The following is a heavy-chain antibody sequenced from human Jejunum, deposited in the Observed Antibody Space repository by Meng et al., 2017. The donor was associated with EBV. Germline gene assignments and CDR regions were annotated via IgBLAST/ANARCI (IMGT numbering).Heavy chain of an antibody. CDR3: ARVRCSGGSCFYFDD. D-gene: IGHD2-15*01. V-gene: IGHV4-4*02. CDR1: GGSITSSDW. CDR2: IYHDGSS. Sequence: QVQLQESGPGLVNPSGXLSLTCAVSGGSITSSDWWTWVRQPPGEGLEWIGEIYHDGSSNYSPSLKSRVTILLDKSENHFSLKLNSVTAADTAVYYCARVRCSGGSCFYFDDWGQGALVTVSS. J-gene: IGHJ4*02.